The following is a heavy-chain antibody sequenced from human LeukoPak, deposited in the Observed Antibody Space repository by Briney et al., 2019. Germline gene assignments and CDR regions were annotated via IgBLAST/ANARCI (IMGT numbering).Heavy chain of an antibody. Sequence: GGSLRLSCAASGFTFSRYAMHWVRQAPGKGLEWVASISYDGSNKYYADSVKGRFTISRDNSKNTLYLQMNSLRAEDTAVYYCAKDVTGGGGSYMDVWGKGTTVTVSS. CDR1: GFTFSRYA. CDR3: AKDVTGGGGSYMDV. V-gene: IGHV3-30*04. D-gene: IGHD1-26*01. J-gene: IGHJ6*03. CDR2: ISYDGSNK.